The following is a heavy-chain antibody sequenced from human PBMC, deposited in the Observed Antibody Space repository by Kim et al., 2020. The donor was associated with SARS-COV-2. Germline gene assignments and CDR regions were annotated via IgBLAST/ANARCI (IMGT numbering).Heavy chain of an antibody. D-gene: IGHD4-17*01. CDR3: AKRNSGDDL. J-gene: IGHJ5*02. CDR2: ISVSGDNT. V-gene: IGHV3-23*01. CDR1: GFTFSIFA. Sequence: GGSLRLSCAASGFTFSIFALSWVRQAPGKGLEWVSTISVSGDNTFYADSVKGRFTISRDNSKNMVFLQMNSLRAEDTALYFCAKRNSGDDLWGQGTLVTVSS.